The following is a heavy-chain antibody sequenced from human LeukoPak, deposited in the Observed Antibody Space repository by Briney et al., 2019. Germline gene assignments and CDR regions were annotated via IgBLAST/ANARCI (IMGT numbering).Heavy chain of an antibody. D-gene: IGHD1-1*01. J-gene: IGHJ5*02. V-gene: IGHV4-34*01. CDR2: IDQIGVT. CDR3: ATTSQLGSYNWFDP. Sequence: SETLSLTCAVYGASLTDYYWSWIRQPPGKGLEWTGEIDQIGVTKYNPSLKGRVTISRDTSKNQFSLDLTSVTAADTAVYYCATTSQLGSYNWFDPWGQGTLVTVSS. CDR1: GASLTDYY.